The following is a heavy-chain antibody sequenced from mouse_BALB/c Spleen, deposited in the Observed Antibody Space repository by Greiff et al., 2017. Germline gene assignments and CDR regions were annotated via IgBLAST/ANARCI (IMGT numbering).Heavy chain of an antibody. J-gene: IGHJ3*01. CDR1: GVSITSGY. CDR2: ISYSGST. Sequence: EVKLVESGPGLVKPSPSLSLTCSVSGVSITSGYWNWIRKFPGNKLEYMGYISYSGSTNYYPSLKGRISITRVTSKNQYYLQLNSVTTEDTATYYCARDYGFAYWGQGTLVTVSA. D-gene: IGHD1-1*01. V-gene: IGHV3-8*02. CDR3: ARDYGFAY.